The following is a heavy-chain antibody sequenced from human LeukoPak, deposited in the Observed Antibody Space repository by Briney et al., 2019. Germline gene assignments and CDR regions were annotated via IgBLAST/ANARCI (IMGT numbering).Heavy chain of an antibody. CDR1: GGTFSSYA. D-gene: IGHD3-3*01. Sequence: SAKVSCKASGGTFSSYAISWVRQAPGQGLEWMGGIIPIFGTANYAQKFQGRVTITTDESTSTAYMELSSLRSEDTAVYYCARGSNYDFWSGYYEDYWGQGTLVTVSS. V-gene: IGHV1-69*05. CDR3: ARGSNYDFWSGYYEDY. CDR2: IIPIFGTA. J-gene: IGHJ4*02.